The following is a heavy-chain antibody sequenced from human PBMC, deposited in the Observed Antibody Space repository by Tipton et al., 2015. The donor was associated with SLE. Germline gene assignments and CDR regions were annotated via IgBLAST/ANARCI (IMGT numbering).Heavy chain of an antibody. J-gene: IGHJ4*03. D-gene: IGHD2-2*01. CDR1: GFTFSQYA. V-gene: IGHV3-33*01. CDR2: IWRDGSDE. Sequence: LSLTCATSGFTFSQYAMHWVRQAPGKGLEWVAVIWRDGSDEYYVDSVKGRFTISRDNSRNMLYLRMNSLRVEDTAVYYCARGYPYQLLFSDYWGQGTRVTVSS. CDR3: ARGYPYQLLFSDY.